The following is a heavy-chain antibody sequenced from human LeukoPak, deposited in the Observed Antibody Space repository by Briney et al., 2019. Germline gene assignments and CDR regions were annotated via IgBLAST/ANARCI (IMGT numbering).Heavy chain of an antibody. V-gene: IGHV1-18*01. Sequence: GASVKVSCKASGYTFTSYGISWVRQAPGQGLEWMGWISAYNGNTNYAQKLQGRVTMTTDTSTSTAYMELRSLRSDDTAVYYCARDRQSYSSSWYVGSAFDIWGQGTMVTVSS. D-gene: IGHD6-13*01. CDR2: ISAYNGNT. CDR1: GYTFTSYG. CDR3: ARDRQSYSSSWYVGSAFDI. J-gene: IGHJ3*02.